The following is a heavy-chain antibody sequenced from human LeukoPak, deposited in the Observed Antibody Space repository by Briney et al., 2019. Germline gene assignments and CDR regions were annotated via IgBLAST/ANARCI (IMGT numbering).Heavy chain of an antibody. CDR3: ARESGGDGYNFYYFDY. D-gene: IGHD5-24*01. V-gene: IGHV4-39*07. Sequence: PSETLSLTCTVSGGSISSSSYYWGWIRQPPGKGLEWIGSIYYSGSTYYNPSLKSRVTISVDTSKNQFSLKLSSVTTADTAVYYCARESGGDGYNFYYFDYWGQGNLVTVSS. CDR2: IYYSGST. J-gene: IGHJ4*02. CDR1: GGSISSSSYY.